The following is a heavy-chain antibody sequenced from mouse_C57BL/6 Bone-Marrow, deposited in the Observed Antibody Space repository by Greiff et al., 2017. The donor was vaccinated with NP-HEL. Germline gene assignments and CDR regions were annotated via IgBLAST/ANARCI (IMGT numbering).Heavy chain of an antibody. CDR1: GFTFSSYA. J-gene: IGHJ3*01. CDR3: ARGLTGTFAY. V-gene: IGHV5-4*03. D-gene: IGHD4-1*01. Sequence: EVNLVESGGGLVKPGGSLKLSCAASGFTFSSYAMSWVRQTPEKRLEWVATISDGGSYTYYPDNVKGRFTISRDNAKNNLYLQMSHLKSDDTAMYYCARGLTGTFAYWGQGTLVTVSA. CDR2: ISDGGSYT.